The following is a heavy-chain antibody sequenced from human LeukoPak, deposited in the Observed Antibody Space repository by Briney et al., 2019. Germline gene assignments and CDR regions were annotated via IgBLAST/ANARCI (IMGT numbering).Heavy chain of an antibody. D-gene: IGHD2-2*02. CDR2: ISGSGGST. CDR1: GFTFSSYA. J-gene: IGHJ3*02. Sequence: PGGSLRLSCAASGFTFSSYAMSWVRQAPGKGLEWVSAISGSGGSTYYADSVKGRFTISRDNSKNTLYLQMNSLRAEDTAVYYCAKDRRLVPAAIDAFDIWGQGTMVTVSS. CDR3: AKDRRLVPAAIDAFDI. V-gene: IGHV3-23*01.